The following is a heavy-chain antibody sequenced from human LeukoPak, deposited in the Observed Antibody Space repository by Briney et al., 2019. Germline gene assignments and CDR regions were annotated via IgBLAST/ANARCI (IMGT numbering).Heavy chain of an antibody. CDR3: ARTGAPAAGTIWLRAVSYYFDY. J-gene: IGHJ4*02. D-gene: IGHD6-13*01. CDR2: IYPGDSDT. V-gene: IGHV5-51*01. Sequence: GESLKISCKGSGYSFTSYWIGWVRQMPGKGLEWMGIIYPGDSDTRYSPSFQGQVTISADKSISTAYLQWSSLKASDTAMYYCARTGAPAAGTIWLRAVSYYFDYWGQGTLVTVSS. CDR1: GYSFTSYW.